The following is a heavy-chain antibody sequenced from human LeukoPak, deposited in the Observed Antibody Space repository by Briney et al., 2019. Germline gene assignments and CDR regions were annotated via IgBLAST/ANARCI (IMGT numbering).Heavy chain of an antibody. Sequence: ASVKVSCKVSGYTLTELSMHWVRQAPGKGLEWMGGFDPEDGETIYAQKFQGRVTMTEDTSTDTAYMELSSLRSEDTAVYYCATLARITIFGVVIIYNWFDPWGQGTLVTVSS. CDR1: GYTLTELS. D-gene: IGHD3-3*01. CDR3: ATLARITIFGVVIIYNWFDP. CDR2: FDPEDGET. V-gene: IGHV1-24*01. J-gene: IGHJ5*02.